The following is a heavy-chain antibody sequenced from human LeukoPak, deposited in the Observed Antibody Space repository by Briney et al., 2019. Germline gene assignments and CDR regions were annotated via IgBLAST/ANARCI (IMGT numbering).Heavy chain of an antibody. CDR2: INPNSGGT. D-gene: IGHD2-2*02. CDR3: ARVSESYSWFDP. CDR1: GYTFTGYY. Sequence: ASVPSSGKGSGYTFTGYYMHWVRQAPGQGLEWMGWINPNSGGTYYAQKFKGRVTMTRATSISTAYMELSWLRSDDTAVYYCARVSESYSWFDPWGQ. V-gene: IGHV1-2*02. J-gene: IGHJ5*02.